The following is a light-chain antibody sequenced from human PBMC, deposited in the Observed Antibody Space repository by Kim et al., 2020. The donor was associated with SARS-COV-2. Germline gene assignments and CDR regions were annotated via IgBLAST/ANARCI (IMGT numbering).Light chain of an antibody. V-gene: IGKV3-11*01. J-gene: IGKJ4*01. CDR3: QQREDWPLT. CDR1: QSVSTS. CDR2: DAS. Sequence: SLSPGERATLSCGASQSVSTSVAWFQHKPGQAPRLLIHDASYRATGIPARFSGSGSGTDFTLTITGLQAEDFAVYYCQQREDWPLTFGGGTKVEV.